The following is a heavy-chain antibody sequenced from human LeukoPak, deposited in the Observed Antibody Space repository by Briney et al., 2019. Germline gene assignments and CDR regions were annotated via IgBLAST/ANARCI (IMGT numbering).Heavy chain of an antibody. J-gene: IGHJ4*02. D-gene: IGHD3-22*01. CDR2: IYYTGST. Sequence: PSETLSLTCSVSGGSISSLYWSWIRQPPGKGLEWIGYIYYTGSTNYNPSLKSRVTMFVDMSKNQFSLRLSSVTAADTAVYYCARTYDSGTYYPYYFDYWGQGILVTVSS. CDR1: GGSISSLY. V-gene: IGHV4-59*08. CDR3: ARTYDSGTYYPYYFDY.